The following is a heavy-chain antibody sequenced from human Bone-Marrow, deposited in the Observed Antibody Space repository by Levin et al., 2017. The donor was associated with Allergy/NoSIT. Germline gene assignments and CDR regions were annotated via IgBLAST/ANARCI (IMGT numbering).Heavy chain of an antibody. D-gene: IGHD5-18*01. CDR2: IYHSGTT. CDR3: VRDCDTEARLGGLDV. J-gene: IGHJ6*02. Sequence: SPTLSLTCTVSGGSVGSGSFYWSWIRQTPGKGLEWIGHIYHSGTTNYSPSLASRVTISIDTSKNHFSLTLTSVTAADTATYFCVRDCDTEARLGGLDVWGQGTTVTVSS. CDR1: GGSVGSGSFY. V-gene: IGHV4-61*03.